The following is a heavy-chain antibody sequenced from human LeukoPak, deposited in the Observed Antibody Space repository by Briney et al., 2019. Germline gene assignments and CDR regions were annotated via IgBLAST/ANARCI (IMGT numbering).Heavy chain of an antibody. CDR2: IHTSGST. CDR1: GGSISSYY. CDR3: AKHWDS. V-gene: IGHV4-4*07. J-gene: IGHJ4*02. Sequence: SETLSLTCTVSGGSISSYYWSWIRQPADRGLEWIGRIHTSGSTNYNPSLKSRVTISLDTSKNQFSLNLSSVTAADTAVYYCAKHWDSWGQGTLVTVSS.